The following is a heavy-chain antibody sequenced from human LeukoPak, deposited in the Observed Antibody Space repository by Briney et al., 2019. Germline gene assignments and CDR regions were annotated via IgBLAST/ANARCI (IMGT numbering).Heavy chain of an antibody. J-gene: IGHJ4*02. Sequence: SETLSLTCTVSGDSISSGSYYWSWIRQPAGKGLEWIGRIYISGSTNYNPSLKSRVTISVDTSKNQFSLRLNSVTAADTAMYYCAKSGGYGLIDYWGQGTLVTVSS. CDR3: AKSGGYGLIDY. D-gene: IGHD1-26*01. CDR2: IYISGST. V-gene: IGHV4-61*02. CDR1: GDSISSGSYY.